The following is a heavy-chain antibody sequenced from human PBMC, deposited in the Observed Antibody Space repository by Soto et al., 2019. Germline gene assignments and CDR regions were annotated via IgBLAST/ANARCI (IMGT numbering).Heavy chain of an antibody. CDR1: GFTFSSYS. CDR2: ISSNSSYI. J-gene: IGHJ6*03. D-gene: IGHD3-3*01. V-gene: IGHV3-21*01. CDR3: ARPYYDFWNYYMDV. Sequence: GGSLRLSCAASGFTFSSYSMNWVRQAPGKGLEWVSSISSNSSYIYYADSVKGRFTISRDNAKISLYLQMNSLRAEDTAVYYCARPYYDFWNYYMDVWGKGTTVTVSS.